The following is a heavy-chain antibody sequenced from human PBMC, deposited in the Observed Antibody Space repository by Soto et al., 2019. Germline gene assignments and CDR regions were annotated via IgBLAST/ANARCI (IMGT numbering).Heavy chain of an antibody. J-gene: IGHJ5*02. CDR1: GGSISSSSYY. CDR2: IYYSGST. D-gene: IGHD3-10*01. CDR3: ARQEITMVRAFNWFDP. V-gene: IGHV4-39*01. Sequence: QLQLQESGPGLVKPSETLSLTCTVSGGSISSSSYYWGWIRQPPGKGLEWIGSIYYSGSTYYNPSLKSRFTISVDTSKNPFSLKLTSVTAADTAVYYCARQEITMVRAFNWFDPWGQGTLVTVSS.